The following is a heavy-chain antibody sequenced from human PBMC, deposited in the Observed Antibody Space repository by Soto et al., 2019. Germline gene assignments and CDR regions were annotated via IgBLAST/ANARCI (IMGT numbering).Heavy chain of an antibody. CDR3: AKGGWLPSYFDY. J-gene: IGHJ4*02. V-gene: IGHV3-23*01. CDR1: GFTFSSYA. Sequence: EAQLLESGGGLVQPGGSLRLSCAASGFTFSSYAMSWVRQAPGKGLEWVSAISGSGGSTYYADSVKGRFTISRDNSKNTLYLQMNSLRAEDTAVYYCAKGGWLPSYFDYWGQGTLVTVSS. D-gene: IGHD5-12*01. CDR2: ISGSGGST.